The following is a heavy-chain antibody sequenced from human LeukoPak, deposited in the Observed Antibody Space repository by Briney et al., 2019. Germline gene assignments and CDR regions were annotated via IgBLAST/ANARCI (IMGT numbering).Heavy chain of an antibody. D-gene: IGHD3-22*01. CDR1: GYTFTGYY. CDR2: INPNSGGT. Sequence: ASVKVSCKASGYTFTGYYMHWVRQAPGQGLEWMGWINPNSGGTNYAQKFQGRVTMTRDTSISTAYMELSRLRSDDTAVYYCARDLRYDSSGYSDYWGQGTLVTVSS. CDR3: ARDLRYDSSGYSDY. V-gene: IGHV1-2*02. J-gene: IGHJ4*02.